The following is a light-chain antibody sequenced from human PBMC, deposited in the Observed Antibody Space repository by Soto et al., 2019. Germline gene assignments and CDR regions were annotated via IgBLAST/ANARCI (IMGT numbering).Light chain of an antibody. V-gene: IGKV1-5*03. CDR3: QQYNSYSRT. Sequence: IQIAMNPSTLSSSVSVRVTITCRASQSISSWLAWYQQKPGKAPKLLIYKASSLESGVPSRFSGSGSGTEFTLTISSLQPDDFATYYCQQYNSYSRTFGQGANADIK. CDR1: QSISSW. CDR2: KAS. J-gene: IGKJ1*01.